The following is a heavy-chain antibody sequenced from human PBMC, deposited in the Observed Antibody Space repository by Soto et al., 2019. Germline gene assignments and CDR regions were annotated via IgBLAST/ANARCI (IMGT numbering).Heavy chain of an antibody. CDR2: VWYDGSNI. CDR1: GFIFRSYG. D-gene: IGHD1-26*01. CDR3: AKDPPGSWAHS. Sequence: PGGSLRLSCETSGFIFRSYGMHWVRQAPGKGLEWVAVVWYDGSNIDYGESVKGRFTVSRDDSKNTLYLQMNNLRADDTAMYLCAKDPPGSWAHSWGQGTLVTVSS. V-gene: IGHV3-33*06. J-gene: IGHJ4*02.